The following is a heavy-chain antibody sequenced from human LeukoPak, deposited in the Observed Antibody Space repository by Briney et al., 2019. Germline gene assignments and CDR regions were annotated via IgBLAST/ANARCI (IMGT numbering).Heavy chain of an antibody. CDR2: ISVTETLT. V-gene: IGHV3-23*01. CDR1: GFVFSDYA. J-gene: IGHJ5*02. D-gene: IGHD2-15*01. Sequence: PGRSLRLSCAASGFVFSDYAMTWVRQAPGKGLEWVSAISVTETLTYYADSVKGRFIMSRDNSKNMVFLQMNSLRDEDTAVYYCARYRSPKFDPWGQGTLVTVSS. CDR3: ARYRSPKFDP.